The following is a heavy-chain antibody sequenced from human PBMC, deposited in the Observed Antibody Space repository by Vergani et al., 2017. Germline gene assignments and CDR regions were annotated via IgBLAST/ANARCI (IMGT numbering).Heavy chain of an antibody. CDR2: VSPYNGNT. J-gene: IGHJ6*02. V-gene: IGHV1-18*01. D-gene: IGHD3-10*01. CDR1: GYSFINYG. Sequence: QSQLVQSGDEVKKPGASVKVSCKTSGYSFINYGISWVRQAPGQGLEWLGWVSPYNGNTNYGQKIQGRVTMTTDTSTRTAYMQLRSLTFDDTAVYYCTRAAAYGSGNTYYYYGMDVWGQGTTVTVSS. CDR3: TRAAAYGSGNTYYYYGMDV.